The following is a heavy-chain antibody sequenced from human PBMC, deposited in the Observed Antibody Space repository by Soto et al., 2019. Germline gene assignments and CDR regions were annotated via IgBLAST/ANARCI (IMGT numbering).Heavy chain of an antibody. CDR2: ISYDGSNK. V-gene: IGHV3-30-3*01. CDR1: GFTFSSYA. CDR3: ACSGSSLPDY. J-gene: IGHJ4*02. Sequence: QVQLVESGGGVVQPGRSLRLSCAASGFTFSSYAMHWVRQAPGKGLEWVAVISYDGSNKYYADSVKGRFTISRDNSKNTLYLQMNSLRAEDTAVYYCACSGSSLPDYWGQGTLVTVSS. D-gene: IGHD1-26*01.